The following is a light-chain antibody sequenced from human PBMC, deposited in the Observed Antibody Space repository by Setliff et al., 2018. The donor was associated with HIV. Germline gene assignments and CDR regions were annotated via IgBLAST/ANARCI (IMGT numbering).Light chain of an antibody. CDR3: SSYTSSSTRV. Sequence: QSALTQPASVSGSPGQSITISCTGSSTDVGRYIFVSWYQQHPGKAPRLMIFDVSNRPSGVSNRFSGPKSGSTASLTISGLQPEDEADYYCSSYTSSSTRVFGTGTKGTVL. CDR1: STDVGRYIF. CDR2: DVS. V-gene: IGLV2-14*03. J-gene: IGLJ1*01.